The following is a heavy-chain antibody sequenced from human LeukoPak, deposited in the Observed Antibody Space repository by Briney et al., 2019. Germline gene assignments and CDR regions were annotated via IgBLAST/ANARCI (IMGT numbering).Heavy chain of an antibody. D-gene: IGHD3-10*01. J-gene: IGHJ4*02. CDR1: GFTFSSFG. V-gene: IGHV3-30*18. CDR2: TSYDGSNK. CDR3: AKDHPSYYYGSGSYIDY. Sequence: GGSLRLSCAASGFTFSSFGMHWVRQAPGKGLEWVALTSYDGSNKDYADSVKGRFTISRDNSKNTLYLQMNSLRAEDTAVYYCAKDHPSYYYGSGSYIDYWGQGTLVTVSS.